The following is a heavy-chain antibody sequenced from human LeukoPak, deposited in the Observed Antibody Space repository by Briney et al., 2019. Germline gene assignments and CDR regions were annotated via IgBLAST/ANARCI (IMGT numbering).Heavy chain of an antibody. V-gene: IGHV4-34*01. CDR1: GGSFSGYY. J-gene: IGHJ3*02. D-gene: IGHD6-6*01. CDR3: ATRIAARRYDAFDI. CDR2: INHSGST. Sequence: SETLSLTCAVYGGSFSGYYWSWIRQPPGKGLEWIGEINHSGSTNYNPSLKSRVTISVDTSKNQFSLKLSSVTAVDTAVYYCATRIAARRYDAFDIWGQGTMVTVSS.